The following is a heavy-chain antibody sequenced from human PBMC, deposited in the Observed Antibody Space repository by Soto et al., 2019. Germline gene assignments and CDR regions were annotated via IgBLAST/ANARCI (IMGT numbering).Heavy chain of an antibody. CDR2: ISSSSSTI. D-gene: IGHD6-13*01. J-gene: IGHJ6*02. CDR1: GFTFSSYS. Sequence: EVQLVESGGGLVQPGGSLRLSCAASGFTFSSYSMNWVRQAPGKGLEWVSYISSSSSTIYYADSVKGRFTISRDNAKNSLYLQMNSLRDEDTAVYYCARDQRGGSSWGRYYYGMDVWGHGTTVTVSS. CDR3: ARDQRGGSSWGRYYYGMDV. V-gene: IGHV3-48*02.